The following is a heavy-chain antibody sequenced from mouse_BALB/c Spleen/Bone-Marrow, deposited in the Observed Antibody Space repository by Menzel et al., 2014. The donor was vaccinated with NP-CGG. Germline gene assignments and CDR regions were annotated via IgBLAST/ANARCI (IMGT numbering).Heavy chain of an antibody. D-gene: IGHD1-2*01. CDR3: ARGNGYHFDY. Sequence: EVQVVESGPSLVKPSQTLSLTCSVTGDSITSSYWNWFRKFPGNKLEYMGYISYSGNAYYNPSLKSRISLTRDTSKNQYYLQLNSVTTEDTATYFCARGNGYHFDYWGQGTTLTVSS. CDR2: ISYSGNA. J-gene: IGHJ2*01. V-gene: IGHV3-8*02. CDR1: GDSITSSY.